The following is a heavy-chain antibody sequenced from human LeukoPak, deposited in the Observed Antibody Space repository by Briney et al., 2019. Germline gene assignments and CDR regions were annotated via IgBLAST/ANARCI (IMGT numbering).Heavy chain of an antibody. CDR2: IYTSGST. CDR3: ARTSPRAATFDY. J-gene: IGHJ4*02. D-gene: IGHD2-15*01. V-gene: IGHV4-4*07. CDR1: GGSISSYY. Sequence: SETLSLTCTVSGGSISSYYWSWIRQPAGKGLEWIGRIYTSGSTNYNPSLKSRVTMSVDTSKNQFSLNLNSVTAADTAVYYCARTSPRAATFDYWGQGTLVTVSS.